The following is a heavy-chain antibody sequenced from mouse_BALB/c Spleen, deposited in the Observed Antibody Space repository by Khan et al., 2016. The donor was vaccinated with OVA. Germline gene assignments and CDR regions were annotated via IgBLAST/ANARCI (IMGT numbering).Heavy chain of an antibody. V-gene: IGHV1-5*01. J-gene: IGHJ3*01. CDR3: TRSTDGYPAWFAY. D-gene: IGHD2-3*01. CDR2: IYPENSDT. CDR1: GYRFTSYW. Sequence: VQLQQSGTVLARPGASVRMSCKASGYRFTSYWMNWVKQRPGQGLEWIGAIYPENSDTSYNQKFKGKAKLTAVTSASTVYMELSSLTNEDSAVYYCTRSTDGYPAWFAYWGQGTLVTVSA.